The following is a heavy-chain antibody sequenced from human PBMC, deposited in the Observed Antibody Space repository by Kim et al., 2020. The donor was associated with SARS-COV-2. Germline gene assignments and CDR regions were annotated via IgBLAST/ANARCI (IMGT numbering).Heavy chain of an antibody. CDR1: GFTFSSYA. CDR2: ISYDGSNK. CDR3: ARETLSSNWYYLDYFDY. Sequence: GGSLRLSCAASGFTFSSYAMHWVRQAPGKGLEWVAVISYDGSNKYYADSVKGRFTISRDNSKNTLYLQMNSLRAEDTAVYYCARETLSSNWYYLDYFDYWGRGSMVSVP. V-gene: IGHV3-30*04. D-gene: IGHD6-13*01. J-gene: IGHJ4*02.